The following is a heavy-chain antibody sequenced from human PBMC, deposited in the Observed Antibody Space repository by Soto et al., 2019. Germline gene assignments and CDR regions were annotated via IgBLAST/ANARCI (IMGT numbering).Heavy chain of an antibody. CDR2: IIPIFGTA. V-gene: IGHV1-69*06. CDR1: GYTFSSYA. CDR3: ARDLGYYDSSGYPPAYYGMDV. D-gene: IGHD3-22*01. Sequence: SSLKRSCKASGYTFSSYAISWVRQAPGQGLEWMGGIIPIFGTANYAQKFQGRVTITADKSTSTAYMELSSLRSEDTAVYYCARDLGYYDSSGYPPAYYGMDVWGQGTTVTVSS. J-gene: IGHJ6*02.